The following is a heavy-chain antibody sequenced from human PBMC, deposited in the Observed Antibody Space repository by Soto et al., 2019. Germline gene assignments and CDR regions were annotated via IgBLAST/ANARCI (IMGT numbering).Heavy chain of an antibody. D-gene: IGHD4-17*01. Sequence: SETLSLTCTVSGGSVSSGSYYWSWIRQPPGKGLEWIGYIYYSGSTNYNPSLKSRVTISVDTSKNQFSLKLSSVTAADTAVYYCARAFLHGDVDYWGQGTLVTVSS. V-gene: IGHV4-61*01. CDR2: IYYSGST. CDR3: ARAFLHGDVDY. CDR1: GGSVSSGSYY. J-gene: IGHJ4*02.